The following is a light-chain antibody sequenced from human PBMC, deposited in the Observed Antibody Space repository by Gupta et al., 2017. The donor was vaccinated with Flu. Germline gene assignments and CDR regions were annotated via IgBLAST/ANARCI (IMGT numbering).Light chain of an antibody. CDR1: SCNSGNNT. CDR2: DNN. V-gene: IGLV1-44*01. Sequence: SCNSGNNTVDWYRRLPGTAPKLLIYDNNQQTSGVPDRFAGSKSGNSAYLAISGLQSEDEADYYCAAWEDSLNGAAVFGAGTKVTVL. J-gene: IGLJ1*01. CDR3: AAWEDSLNGAAV.